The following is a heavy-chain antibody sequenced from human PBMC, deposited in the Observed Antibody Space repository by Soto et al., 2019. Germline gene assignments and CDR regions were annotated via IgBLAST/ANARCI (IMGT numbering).Heavy chain of an antibody. J-gene: IGHJ4*02. CDR3: ARVPGYYDSSGFIGFDS. V-gene: IGHV4-38-2*01. CDR1: GYSISSGYY. CDR2: IRHTGRT. Sequence: SETLSLTCDVSGYSISSGYYWGWVRQPPGKGLEGIGSIRHTGRTDYNPSLKSRVTISVDTSKNQFSLNLRSVTAADTATYYCARVPGYYDSSGFIGFDSWGQGTLVTVSS. D-gene: IGHD3-22*01.